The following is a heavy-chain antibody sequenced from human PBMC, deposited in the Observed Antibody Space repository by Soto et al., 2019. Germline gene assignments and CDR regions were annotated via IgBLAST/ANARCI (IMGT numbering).Heavy chain of an antibody. CDR1: GDSVISNWW. V-gene: IGHV4-4*02. CDR3: VRSPGWYKFDS. Sequence: QLQLQESGPGLVKPSGTLSLTCAVSGDSVISNWWWGWVRQSPGKGVEWIADMLHSGNTNYSPSLESRVTLSVDKSKNQFSLKMNSMSAADTAVYFCVRSPGWYKFDSWGQGILVTVSS. J-gene: IGHJ4*02. D-gene: IGHD6-19*01. CDR2: MLHSGNT.